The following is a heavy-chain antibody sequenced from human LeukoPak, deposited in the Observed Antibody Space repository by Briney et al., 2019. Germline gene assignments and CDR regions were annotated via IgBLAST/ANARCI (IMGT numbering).Heavy chain of an antibody. D-gene: IGHD2-15*01. CDR2: INPSGGST. V-gene: IGHV1-46*01. Sequence: ASVKVSCKASGYTFTSYYMHWVRQAPGQGLEWMGIINPSGGSTSYAQKFQGRVTMTRDMSTSTVYMELSSLRSEDTAVYYCARRGLYCSGGSCYFDYWGQGTLVTVSS. J-gene: IGHJ4*02. CDR1: GYTFTSYY. CDR3: ARRGLYCSGGSCYFDY.